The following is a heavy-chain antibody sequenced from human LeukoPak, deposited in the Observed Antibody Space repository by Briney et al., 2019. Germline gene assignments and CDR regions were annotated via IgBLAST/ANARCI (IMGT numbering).Heavy chain of an antibody. CDR3: ARFRGYCSSTSCYELDV. D-gene: IGHD2-2*03. CDR2: INPNSGGT. J-gene: IGHJ6*02. CDR1: GYTFTGYY. Sequence: ASVKVSCKASGYTFTGYYMHWVRQAPGQGLKWVGWINPNSGGTNYAQKFQGRVTMTRDTSISTAYMELSRLRSDDTAVYYCARFRGYCSSTSCYELDVWGQGTTVTVSS. V-gene: IGHV1-2*02.